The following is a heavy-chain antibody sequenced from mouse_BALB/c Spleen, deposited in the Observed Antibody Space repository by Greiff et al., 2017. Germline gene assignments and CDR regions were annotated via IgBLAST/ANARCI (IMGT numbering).Heavy chain of an antibody. CDR3: ARRDFIDAMDY. D-gene: IGHD1-1*01. J-gene: IGHJ4*01. CDR2: ISTYYGDA. CDR1: GYTFTDYA. Sequence: QVQLKESGAELVRPGVSVKISCKGSGYTFTDYAMHWVKQSHAKSLEWIGVISTYYGDASYNQKFKGKATMTVDKSSSTAYMQLSSLTSEDSAVYYCARRDFIDAMDYWGQGTSVTVSS. V-gene: IGHV1S137*01.